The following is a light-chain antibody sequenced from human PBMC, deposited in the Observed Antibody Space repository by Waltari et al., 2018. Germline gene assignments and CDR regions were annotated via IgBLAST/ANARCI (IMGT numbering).Light chain of an antibody. CDR2: HAS. CDR3: QKYVNLPAT. V-gene: IGKV3-20*01. CDR1: QSVGRF. Sequence: EIVLTQSPSTLSLSPGERATLSVRASQSVGRFLAWYQQKPGQAPRLLIYHASIRAPGIPDRFSGSGSGTDFSLTISGLEPEDFAVYYCQKYVNLPATFGQGTKVEIK. J-gene: IGKJ1*01.